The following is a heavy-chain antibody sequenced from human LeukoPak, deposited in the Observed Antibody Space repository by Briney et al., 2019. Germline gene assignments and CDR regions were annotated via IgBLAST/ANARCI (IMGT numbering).Heavy chain of an antibody. CDR2: IYYSGST. Sequence: SETLSLTCTVSGGSISSYYWSWIRQPPGKGLEWIGYIYYSGSTNYNPSLKSRVTISVDTSKNQFSLKLSSVTAADTAVYYCARLGYSSGWNPAWFDPWGQGTLVTVSS. CDR1: GGSISSYY. D-gene: IGHD6-19*01. V-gene: IGHV4-59*08. CDR3: ARLGYSSGWNPAWFDP. J-gene: IGHJ5*02.